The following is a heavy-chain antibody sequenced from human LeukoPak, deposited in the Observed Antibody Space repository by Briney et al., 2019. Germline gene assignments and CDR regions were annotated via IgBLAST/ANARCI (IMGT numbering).Heavy chain of an antibody. Sequence: ASVKVSCKASGYTFTSYYIHWVRQAPGQGLERMGIINPSGGSTSHPQKFQGRVTMTRDTSTSTVYMELSSLKSDDTAIYYCARGVFGELEKLMFQHWGQGTLVTVSS. J-gene: IGHJ1*01. CDR3: ARGVFGELEKLMFQH. CDR2: INPSGGST. V-gene: IGHV1-46*01. D-gene: IGHD3-10*02. CDR1: GYTFTSYY.